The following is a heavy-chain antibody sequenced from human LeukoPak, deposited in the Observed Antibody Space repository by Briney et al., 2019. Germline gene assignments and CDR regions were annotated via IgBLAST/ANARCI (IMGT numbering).Heavy chain of an antibody. CDR1: GPMFHDYV. Sequence: GGSLRLSCVGSGPMFHDYVMHWVRQVPGKGLEWVSGVSWNTDHIGYADSVKGRFTISRDNDANTLHLQMNSLRVEDTALYFCTGSPSFTLGGGYLDSWGRGSLVIVSS. D-gene: IGHD3-22*01. CDR2: VSWNTDHI. CDR3: TGSPSFTLGGGYLDS. V-gene: IGHV3-9*01. J-gene: IGHJ5*01.